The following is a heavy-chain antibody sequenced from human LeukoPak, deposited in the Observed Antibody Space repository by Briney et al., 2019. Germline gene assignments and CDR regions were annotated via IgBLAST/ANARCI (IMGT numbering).Heavy chain of an antibody. D-gene: IGHD6-13*01. Sequence: PSETLSLTCTVSGGSISSSSYYWGWIRQPPGKGLEWIGSIYYSGSTYYNPSLKSRVTISVDTSKNQFSLKLSSVTAADTAVYYCARLPGYSSSCIDYWGQGTLVTVSS. J-gene: IGHJ4*02. V-gene: IGHV4-39*01. CDR2: IYYSGST. CDR3: ARLPGYSSSCIDY. CDR1: GGSISSSSYY.